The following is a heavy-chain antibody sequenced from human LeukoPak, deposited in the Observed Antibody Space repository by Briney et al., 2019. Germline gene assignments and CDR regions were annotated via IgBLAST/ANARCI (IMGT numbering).Heavy chain of an antibody. CDR2: INHSGST. V-gene: IGHV4-34*01. J-gene: IGHJ6*03. CDR3: ARYSTYYYDSSGYYLYYYYMDV. Sequence: SETLSLTCAVYGGSFSGYYWSWIRQPPGKGPEWIGEINHSGSTNYNPSLKSRVTISVDTSKNQFSLKLSSVTAADTAVYYCARYSTYYYDSSGYYLYYYYMDVWGKGTTVTVSS. CDR1: GGSFSGYY. D-gene: IGHD3-22*01.